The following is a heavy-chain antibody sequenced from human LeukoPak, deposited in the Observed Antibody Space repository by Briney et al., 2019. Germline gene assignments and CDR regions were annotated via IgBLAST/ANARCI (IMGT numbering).Heavy chain of an antibody. D-gene: IGHD6-13*01. CDR2: ISSSSSYI. V-gene: IGHV3-21*01. CDR3: ARAAADTGDYDY. CDR1: GFTFSSYS. Sequence: PGGSLRLSCAASGFTFSSYSMNWVRQAPGKGLEWVSSISSSSSYIYYADSVKGRFTISRDNAKNSLYLQMNSLRAEDTAVYYCARAAADTGDYDYWGQGTLVTVSS. J-gene: IGHJ4*02.